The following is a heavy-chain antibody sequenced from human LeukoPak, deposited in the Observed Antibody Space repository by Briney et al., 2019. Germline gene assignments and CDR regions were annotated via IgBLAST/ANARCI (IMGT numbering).Heavy chain of an antibody. J-gene: IGHJ6*02. CDR3: ARDRILPLYGMDV. CDR2: IYSGGST. Sequence: GGSLRLSCAASGFTVSSNYMSWVRQAPGKGLEWVLVIYSGGSTYYADSVKGRFTISRDNSKNTLYLQMNSLRAEDTAVYYCARDRILPLYGMDVWGQGTTVTVSS. CDR1: GFTVSSNY. D-gene: IGHD2-15*01. V-gene: IGHV3-66*01.